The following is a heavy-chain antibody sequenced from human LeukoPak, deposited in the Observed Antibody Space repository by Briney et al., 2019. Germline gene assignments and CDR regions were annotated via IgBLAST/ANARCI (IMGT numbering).Heavy chain of an antibody. D-gene: IGHD5-12*01. CDR1: GFTFSSYW. V-gene: IGHV3-7*03. CDR2: IKQDGSEK. Sequence: GGSLRLSCAASGFTFSSYWMSWVRQAPGKELEWVANIKQDGSEKYYVDSVKGRFTISRDNAKNSLYLQMNSLRAEDTAVYYCARTNSGYDYYYYYYMDVWGKGTTVTISS. CDR3: ARTNSGYDYYYYYYMDV. J-gene: IGHJ6*03.